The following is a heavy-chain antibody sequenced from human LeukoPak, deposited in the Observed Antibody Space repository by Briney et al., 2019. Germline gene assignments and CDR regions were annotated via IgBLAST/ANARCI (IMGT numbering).Heavy chain of an antibody. J-gene: IGHJ4*02. CDR1: GFTLSSYN. Sequence: GGSLRLSCAASGFTLSSYNMNWVRQAPGKGLEWVSYISSSRSTMYYADSVKGRFTISRDNAKNSLFLQVNSLRAEDTAVYYCARSADDFWSGFDYWGQGTLVTVSS. V-gene: IGHV3-48*04. CDR2: ISSSRSTM. CDR3: ARSADDFWSGFDY. D-gene: IGHD3-3*01.